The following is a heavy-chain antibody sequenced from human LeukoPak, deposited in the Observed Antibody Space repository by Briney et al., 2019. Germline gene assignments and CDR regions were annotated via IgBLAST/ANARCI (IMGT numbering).Heavy chain of an antibody. J-gene: IGHJ5*02. Sequence: PSETLSLTCTVSGGSISSSDYYWSWIRQPPGKGLEWIGEINHSGSTNYNPSLKSRVTISVDTSKNQFSLKLSSVTAADTAVYYCARGQRITIFGVVSQSHNWFDPWGQGTLVTVSS. CDR2: INHSGST. CDR1: GGSISSSDYY. D-gene: IGHD3-3*01. V-gene: IGHV4-39*07. CDR3: ARGQRITIFGVVSQSHNWFDP.